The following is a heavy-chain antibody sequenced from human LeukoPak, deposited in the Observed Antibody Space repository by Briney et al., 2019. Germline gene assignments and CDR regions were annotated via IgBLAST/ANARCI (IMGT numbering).Heavy chain of an antibody. J-gene: IGHJ3*02. D-gene: IGHD1-26*01. CDR1: GGSFSGYY. Sequence: SETLSLACAVYGGSFSGYYWSWIRQPPGKGLEWIGEINHSGSTQYNPSLKSRVTISVDTSKNQFSLKVSSVTAADTAVYHCARWTLRVGVSRADAFDIWGQGTMVTVSS. V-gene: IGHV4-34*01. CDR3: ARWTLRVGVSRADAFDI. CDR2: INHSGST.